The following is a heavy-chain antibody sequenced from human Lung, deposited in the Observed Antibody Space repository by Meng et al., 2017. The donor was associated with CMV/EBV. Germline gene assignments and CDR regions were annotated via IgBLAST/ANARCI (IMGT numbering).Heavy chain of an antibody. V-gene: IGHV3-21*01. CDR2: ITNGKNYI. CDR3: ARDWGLRPADIDY. D-gene: IGHD2-21*02. CDR1: GFTFSSYS. J-gene: IGHJ4*02. Sequence: GGSXRLSCAASGFTFSSYSMSWVRQAPGKGLEWVSSITNGKNYIYYADSVKGRFTISRDNAKNSLYLQMNSLRAEDTAVYYCARDWGLRPADIDYLGQGTLVTVSS.